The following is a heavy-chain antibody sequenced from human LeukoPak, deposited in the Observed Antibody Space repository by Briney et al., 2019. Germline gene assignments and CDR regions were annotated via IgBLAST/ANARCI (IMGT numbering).Heavy chain of an antibody. CDR3: ARDPDHDFWSGYPYFDE. J-gene: IGHJ4*02. V-gene: IGHV1-18*01. D-gene: IGHD3-3*01. Sequence: ASLKVSCKASGYTFSSYGISWVRQAPGQGLEWMGRISGYNGNTKYAQKVQGRVTMSTDTSTRTAYMELRSLRSDDTAAYYCARDPDHDFWSGYPYFDEWGQGTLVTVSS. CDR2: ISGYNGNT. CDR1: GYTFSSYG.